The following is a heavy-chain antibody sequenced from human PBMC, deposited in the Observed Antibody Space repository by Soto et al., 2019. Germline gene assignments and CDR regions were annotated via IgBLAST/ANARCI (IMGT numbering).Heavy chain of an antibody. CDR1: GFTFGDYA. CDR3: TRDLGAGLRFLEWFNYYYYYYGMDV. D-gene: IGHD3-3*01. CDR2: IRSKAYGGTT. V-gene: IGHV3-49*04. J-gene: IGHJ6*02. Sequence: HPXASLQLSCTASGFTFGDYAMSWVRQAAGKGLEWVGFIRSKAYGGTTEYAASVKGRFTISRDDSKSIAYLQMNSLKTEDTAVYYCTRDLGAGLRFLEWFNYYYYYYGMDVWGQGTTVTVSS.